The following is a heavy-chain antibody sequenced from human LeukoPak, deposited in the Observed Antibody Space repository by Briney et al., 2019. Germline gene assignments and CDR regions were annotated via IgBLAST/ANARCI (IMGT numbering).Heavy chain of an antibody. CDR2: IDQGGSTK. D-gene: IGHD1-26*01. Sequence: QPGGSLRLSCAASGFTFNTYWMIWVRQAPGKGLEWVANIDQGGSTKYYVDSLKGRFTISRDNAKNSLYLQMNSLRPEDTAVYYCVRDKGGRSGAIYYDAFDVWGQGTMVTVSS. CDR3: VRDKGGRSGAIYYDAFDV. CDR1: GFTFNTYW. V-gene: IGHV3-7*01. J-gene: IGHJ3*01.